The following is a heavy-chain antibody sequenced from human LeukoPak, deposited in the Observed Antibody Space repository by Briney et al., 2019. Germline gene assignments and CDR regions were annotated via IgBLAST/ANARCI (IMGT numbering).Heavy chain of an antibody. CDR2: ISXXNGNT. CDR3: ASHNRRDCSPISCYRFGN. J-gene: IGHJ4*02. Sequence: ASVKVSCKTSGFTFSDYGISWVRQAPGQGLEWMGWISXXNGNTHYAQKLQDRVTMTTDTSTSTAYMELRSLRSDDTAVYYCASHNRRDCSPISCYRFGNWGQGTLVAVSP. D-gene: IGHD2-2*01. V-gene: IGHV1-18*01. CDR1: GFTFSDYG.